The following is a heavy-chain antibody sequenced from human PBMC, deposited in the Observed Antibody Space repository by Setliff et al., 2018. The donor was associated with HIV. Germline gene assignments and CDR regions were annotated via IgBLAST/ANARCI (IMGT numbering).Heavy chain of an antibody. Sequence: SETLSLTCTVSGGSISYYCWNWIRQPPGKGLEWIGYIYYTGSTNYNPSLKSRVTISVDTSKNQFSLKLSSVTAADTAVYYCARAIGDASGGGLDVWGPGTTVTV. D-gene: IGHD2-15*01. CDR3: ARAIGDASGGGLDV. J-gene: IGHJ6*02. CDR1: GGSISYYC. CDR2: IYYTGST. V-gene: IGHV4-59*01.